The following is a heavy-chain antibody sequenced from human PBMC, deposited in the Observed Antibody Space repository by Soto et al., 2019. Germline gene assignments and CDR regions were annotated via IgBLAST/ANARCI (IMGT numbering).Heavy chain of an antibody. CDR2: IYYSGST. D-gene: IGHD3-10*01. CDR1: GGSISSSSYY. V-gene: IGHV4-39*02. CDR3: AREPYLPMARNDF. J-gene: IGHJ4*02. Sequence: SETLSLTCTVSGGSISSSSYYWGWIRQPPGKGLEWIGSIYYSGSTYYNPSLKSRVTISVDTSKNQFSLKLSSVTAADTAVYFCAREPYLPMARNDFWGQGAQVTVSS.